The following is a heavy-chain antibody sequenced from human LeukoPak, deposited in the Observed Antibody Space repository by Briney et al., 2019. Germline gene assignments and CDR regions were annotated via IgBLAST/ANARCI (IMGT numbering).Heavy chain of an antibody. CDR1: GFTFSTYA. CDR3: AKDVSWNWFDP. V-gene: IGHV3-30*18. Sequence: PGGSLRLSCAASGFTFSTYAMHWVRQAPGKGLEWVAVISYDGSNKYYADYVKGRFTISRDNSKNTLYLQMNTLRAEDTAVYYCAKDVSWNWFDPWGQGTLVTVSS. CDR2: ISYDGSNK. J-gene: IGHJ5*02.